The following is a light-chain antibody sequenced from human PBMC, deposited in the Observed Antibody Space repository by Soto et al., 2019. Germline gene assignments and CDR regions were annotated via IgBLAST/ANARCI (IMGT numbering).Light chain of an antibody. V-gene: IGKV3-20*01. CDR3: QQYGSSPRT. CDR1: QSVSSSY. Sequence: EIVLTQSPGTLSLSPGERATLSCRASQSVSSSYLAWYQQKPGQAPRLLIYGASSRATGIPDRFSGSGSGKDFTLNISRLEPEEFAVYYCQQYGSSPRTFGGGTKVEIK. J-gene: IGKJ4*01. CDR2: GAS.